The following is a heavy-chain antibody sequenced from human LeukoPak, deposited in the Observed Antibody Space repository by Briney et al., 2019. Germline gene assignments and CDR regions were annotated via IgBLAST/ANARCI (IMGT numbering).Heavy chain of an antibody. CDR2: ISERGGGT. D-gene: IGHD3-10*01. CDR1: GISLSNYG. CDR3: AKRGVVIRGILVIGYHQEAYHYDF. Sequence: PGGSLRLSCVVSGISLSNYGMTWVRQAPGKGLEWVSYISERGGGTTYADSVKGRFTISRDTSLNTLFLQMNNLRAEDTALYFCAKRGVVIRGILVIGYHQEAYHYDFWGQGVMVTVSS. V-gene: IGHV3-23*01. J-gene: IGHJ4*02.